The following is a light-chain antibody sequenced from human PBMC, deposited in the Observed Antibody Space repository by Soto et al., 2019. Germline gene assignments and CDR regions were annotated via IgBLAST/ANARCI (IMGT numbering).Light chain of an antibody. CDR2: YDN. Sequence: SYELTQPPSVSVAPGKTARITCGGDNIERKSVHWYQQKPGQAPVLVIYYDNDRPSGIPERFSGSNSGNTATLTISRVEAGDEADYYCQVWDTTSDHVVFGGGTKLPV. V-gene: IGLV3-21*04. CDR3: QVWDTTSDHVV. CDR1: NIERKS. J-gene: IGLJ2*01.